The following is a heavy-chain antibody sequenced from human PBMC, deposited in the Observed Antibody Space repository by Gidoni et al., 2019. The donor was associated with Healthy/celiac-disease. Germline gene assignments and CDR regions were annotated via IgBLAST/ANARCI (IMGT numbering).Heavy chain of an antibody. CDR3: ARQHCSSTSCYFGAFDI. D-gene: IGHD2-2*01. V-gene: IGHV5-10-1*03. J-gene: IGHJ3*02. CDR2: IDPSDSYT. Sequence: EVQLVQSGAEVKKPGESLRISCKGSGYSFTSYWISWVRQMPGKGLEWMGRIDPSDSYTNYSPSFQGHVTISADKSISTAYLQWSSLKASDTAMYYCARQHCSSTSCYFGAFDIWGQGTMVTVSS. CDR1: GYSFTSYW.